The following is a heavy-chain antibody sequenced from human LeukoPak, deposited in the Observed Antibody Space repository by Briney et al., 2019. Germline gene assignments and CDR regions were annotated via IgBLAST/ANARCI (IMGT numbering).Heavy chain of an antibody. CDR3: ARDARPPQGYCSGSSCLNWFDP. Sequence: GGSLSLSCAASGCTFSSYSMSWVSPPPGRGLEWVSSISGSGGSTYYADSLKGRFTISRRHSKNTLYLQMNSMRAEDTAVYYGARDARPPQGYCSGSSCLNWFDPWGQGTLVTVSS. CDR2: ISGSGGST. CDR1: GCTFSSYS. D-gene: IGHD2-15*01. V-gene: IGHV3-23*01. J-gene: IGHJ5*02.